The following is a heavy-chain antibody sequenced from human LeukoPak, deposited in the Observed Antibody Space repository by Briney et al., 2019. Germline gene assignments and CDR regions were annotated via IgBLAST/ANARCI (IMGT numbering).Heavy chain of an antibody. D-gene: IGHD3-22*01. J-gene: IGHJ3*02. CDR1: GFTFSIFE. Sequence: PGGSLRLSCAASGFTFSIFEMDWVRQAPGKGLEWVSYISRSGSITYYADSVRGRFTISRDDATNSLYLQMNSLRAEDTAVYYCAKERTPESSGFDDFDIWGQGTMVTISS. CDR2: ISRSGSIT. V-gene: IGHV3-48*03. CDR3: AKERTPESSGFDDFDI.